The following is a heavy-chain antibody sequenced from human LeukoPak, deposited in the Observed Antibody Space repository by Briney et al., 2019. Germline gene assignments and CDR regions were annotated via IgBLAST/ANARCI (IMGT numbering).Heavy chain of an antibody. Sequence: ASVKVSCKASGYTFTSYGISWVRQAPGQGLEWMGWISAYNGNTNYAQKLQGRVTMTTDTSTSTAYMELRSLRSDDTAVYYCARDLRESSGNYYYYYYYMDVWGEGTTVTVSS. J-gene: IGHJ6*03. D-gene: IGHD4-23*01. CDR3: ARDLRESSGNYYYYYYYMDV. CDR2: ISAYNGNT. CDR1: GYTFTSYG. V-gene: IGHV1-18*01.